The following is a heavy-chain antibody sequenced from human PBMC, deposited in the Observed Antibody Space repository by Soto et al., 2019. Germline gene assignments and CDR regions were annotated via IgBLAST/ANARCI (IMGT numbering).Heavy chain of an antibody. CDR1: GGTFSSYA. CDR3: ARVPGPVYYYDSRGYFDY. V-gene: IGHV1-69*01. D-gene: IGHD3-22*01. J-gene: IGHJ4*02. Sequence: QVQLVQSGAEVKKPGSSVKVSCKASGGTFSSYAISWVRQAPGQGLEWMGGIIPIFGTANYAQKFQGRVTITADDSTSTAYMELSSLRSEDTAVYYCARVPGPVYYYDSRGYFDYWGQGTLVTVSS. CDR2: IIPIFGTA.